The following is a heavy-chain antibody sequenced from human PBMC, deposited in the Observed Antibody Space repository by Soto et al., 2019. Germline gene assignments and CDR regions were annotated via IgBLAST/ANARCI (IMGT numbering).Heavy chain of an antibody. CDR2: ISAYNGKT. CDR3: ASFYYYGSGSYYKTDYYYGMDV. V-gene: IGHV1-18*01. CDR1: GYTFTSYG. J-gene: IGHJ6*02. D-gene: IGHD3-10*01. Sequence: QVQLVQSGAEVKKPGASVKVSCKASGYTFTSYGFSWVRQAPGQGLEWMGWISAYNGKTNYAQKLQGRVTMTTDTSTSTAYMELRSLRSADAAVYYCASFYYYGSGSYYKTDYYYGMDVWGQGTTVTVSS.